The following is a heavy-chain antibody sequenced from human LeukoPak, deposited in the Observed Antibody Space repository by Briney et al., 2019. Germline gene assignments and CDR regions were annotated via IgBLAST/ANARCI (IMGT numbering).Heavy chain of an antibody. CDR1: GFTFSSYA. Sequence: GGSLRLPCAASGFTFSSYAMSWVRQAPGKGLEWVSAISGSGGSTYYADSVKGRFTISRDNSKNTLYLQMNSLRAEDTAVYYCAKTLYSYGQYYFDYWGQGTLVTVSS. D-gene: IGHD5-18*01. V-gene: IGHV3-23*01. CDR2: ISGSGGST. J-gene: IGHJ4*02. CDR3: AKTLYSYGQYYFDY.